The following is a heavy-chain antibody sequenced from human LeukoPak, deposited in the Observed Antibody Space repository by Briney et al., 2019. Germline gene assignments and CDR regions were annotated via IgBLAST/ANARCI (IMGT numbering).Heavy chain of an antibody. CDR2: ISSSGSTI. J-gene: IGHJ4*02. V-gene: IGHV3-48*04. CDR3: ARDSGFDWLSFDY. D-gene: IGHD3-9*01. CDR1: GFTFSDYS. Sequence: GGSLRLSCAASGFTFSDYSINWVRQAPGKGLEWVSYISSSGSTIYYADSVKGRFTISRENAKNSLYLQMNSLRAEDMAVYYCARDSGFDWLSFDYWGQGTLVTVSS.